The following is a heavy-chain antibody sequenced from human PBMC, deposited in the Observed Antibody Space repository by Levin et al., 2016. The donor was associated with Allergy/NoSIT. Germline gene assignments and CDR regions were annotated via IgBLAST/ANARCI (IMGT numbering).Heavy chain of an antibody. J-gene: IGHJ6*02. CDR3: ARDVKLGEWFYGMDV. Sequence: WIRQSPSRGLEWLGRTYYRSQWYNDYAPSVKSRIIINPDTSRNQFSLQLKSLTPEDTAVYYCARDVKLGEWFYGMDVWGQGTTVTVSS. CDR2: TYYRSQWYN. V-gene: IGHV6-1*01. D-gene: IGHD3-10*01.